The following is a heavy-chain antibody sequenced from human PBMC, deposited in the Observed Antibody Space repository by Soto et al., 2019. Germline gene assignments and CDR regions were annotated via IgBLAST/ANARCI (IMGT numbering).Heavy chain of an antibody. V-gene: IGHV3-74*01. CDR2: INSDGSST. Sequence: GGSLRLSCAASGFTFSSYWMHWVRQAPGKGLVWVSRINSDGSSTSYADSVKGRFTISRDNAKNTLYLQMNSLRAEDTVVYYCARATVLMVYATRDYWGQGTLVTVSS. J-gene: IGHJ4*02. D-gene: IGHD2-8*01. CDR3: ARATVLMVYATRDY. CDR1: GFTFSSYW.